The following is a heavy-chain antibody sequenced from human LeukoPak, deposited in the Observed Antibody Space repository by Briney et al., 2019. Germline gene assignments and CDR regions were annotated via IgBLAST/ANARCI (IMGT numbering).Heavy chain of an antibody. CDR1: GFTFSSYS. CDR3: ARGDYGGAEDY. Sequence: GGSLRLSCAASGFTFSSYSMNWVRRAPGKGLEWVSSISSSSSYIYYADSVKGRFTISRDNAKNSLYLQMNSLRAEDTAVYYCARGDYGGAEDYWGQGTLVTVSS. J-gene: IGHJ4*02. CDR2: ISSSSSYI. V-gene: IGHV3-21*01. D-gene: IGHD4-23*01.